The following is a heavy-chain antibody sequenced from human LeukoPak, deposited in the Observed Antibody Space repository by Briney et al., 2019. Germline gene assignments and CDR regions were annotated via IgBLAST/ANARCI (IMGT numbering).Heavy chain of an antibody. Sequence: GGSLRLSCAASGFTVSSNYMSWVRQAPGKGLEWVSVIYSGGSTYYADSVKGRFTISRDNSKNTLYLQMNSLRAEDTAVYYCAKYTRSRRKIVVVITNPDYYYYGMDVWGQGTTVTVSS. V-gene: IGHV3-66*01. D-gene: IGHD3-22*01. CDR3: AKYTRSRRKIVVVITNPDYYYYGMDV. J-gene: IGHJ6*02. CDR1: GFTVSSNY. CDR2: IYSGGST.